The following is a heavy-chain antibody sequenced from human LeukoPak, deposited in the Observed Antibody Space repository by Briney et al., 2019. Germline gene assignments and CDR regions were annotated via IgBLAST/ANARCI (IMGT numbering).Heavy chain of an antibody. CDR1: GFIFSTYG. D-gene: IGHD3-22*01. CDR2: LRSDGTDH. J-gene: IGHJ4*02. CDR3: GKHDSSFYY. V-gene: IGHV3-30*02. Sequence: PGGSLRLSCAASGFIFSTYGMHWVRQAPGKGLEWVAFLRSDGTDHHYADSVQGRFTISRDNSKSTLFLQMNSLRAEDTAVYYFGKHDSSFYYWGQGTLVTVSS.